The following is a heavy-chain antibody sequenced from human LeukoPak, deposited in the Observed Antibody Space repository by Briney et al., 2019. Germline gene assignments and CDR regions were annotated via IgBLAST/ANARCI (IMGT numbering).Heavy chain of an antibody. CDR1: GYTFTSYY. CDR3: ARDDYAGNSHDAFDI. V-gene: IGHV1-46*01. CDR2: INPSSGST. Sequence: ASVKVSCKASGYTFTSYYIHWVRQAPGQGLEWMGIINPSSGSTSYAQKFQGRVTMTRDTSTSTAYIELSSLGSEDTAVYYCARDDYAGNSHDAFDIWGQGTVVTVFS. D-gene: IGHD4-23*01. J-gene: IGHJ3*02.